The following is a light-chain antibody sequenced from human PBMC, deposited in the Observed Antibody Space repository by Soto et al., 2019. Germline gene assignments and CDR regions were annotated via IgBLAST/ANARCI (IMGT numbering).Light chain of an antibody. CDR3: ALWDDSLSGMV. CDR1: SSNIGSNT. CDR2: NNN. J-gene: IGLJ2*01. Sequence: QSVLTQPPSASGTPGQRVTISCSGSSSNIGSNTVDWYQHLPGTAPKVLIFNNNQRPSGVPDRFSGSKSGTSASLAISGLQSEDEADYYCALWDDSLSGMVFGGGTKLTVL. V-gene: IGLV1-44*01.